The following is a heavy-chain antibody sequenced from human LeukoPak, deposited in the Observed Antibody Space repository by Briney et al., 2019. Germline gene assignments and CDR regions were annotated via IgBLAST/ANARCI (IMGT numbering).Heavy chain of an antibody. CDR1: GGSISSYY. CDR3: ARGGYDKQLGVDY. D-gene: IGHD6-6*01. J-gene: IGHJ4*02. Sequence: PSETLSLTCTVSGGSISSYYWSWIRQPPGKGPEWIGYIYYSGSTNYNPSLKSRVTISVDTSKNQFSLKLSSVTAADTAVYYCARGGYDKQLGVDYWGQGTLVTVSS. CDR2: IYYSGST. V-gene: IGHV4-59*12.